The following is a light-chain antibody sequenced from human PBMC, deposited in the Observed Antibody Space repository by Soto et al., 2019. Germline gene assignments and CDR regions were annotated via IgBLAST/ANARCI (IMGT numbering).Light chain of an antibody. V-gene: IGLV2-14*03. Sequence: QSVLTQPASVSGSPGQSITISCTGTSNDVGGYNYVSWYQQHPGKAPKLIIYDVNNRPSGVSNRFSGSKSGNTASLTISGLQAEDDADYYCSSFTSSNTVIFGGGTKLTVL. CDR1: SNDVGGYNY. CDR2: DVN. J-gene: IGLJ2*01. CDR3: SSFTSSNTVI.